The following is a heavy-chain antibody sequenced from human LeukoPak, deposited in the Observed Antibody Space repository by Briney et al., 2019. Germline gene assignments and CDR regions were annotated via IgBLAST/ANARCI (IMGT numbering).Heavy chain of an antibody. Sequence: PSETLSLTCTVSGGSISSSSYYWGWIRQPPGKGLEWIGSIYYSGSTYYDPSLESRVTISVDTSKNQFSLKLSSVTAADTAVYYCARDPTGGAFDIWGQGTMVTVSS. CDR2: IYYSGST. D-gene: IGHD2-15*01. CDR1: GGSISSSSYY. J-gene: IGHJ3*02. V-gene: IGHV4-39*02. CDR3: ARDPTGGAFDI.